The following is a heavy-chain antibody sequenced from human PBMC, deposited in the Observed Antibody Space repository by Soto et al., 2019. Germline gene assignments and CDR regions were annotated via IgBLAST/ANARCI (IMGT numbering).Heavy chain of an antibody. Sequence: SVQVSCQASGGTFLSYGILLVRQAPGQGLEWMGGIIPIFGTANYAQKFQGRVTITADESTSTAYMELSSLRSEDTAVYYCARALSWYDAFDIWGQGTMVTVSS. CDR3: ARALSWYDAFDI. CDR1: GGTFLSYG. D-gene: IGHD6-13*01. CDR2: IIPIFGTA. J-gene: IGHJ3*02. V-gene: IGHV1-69*13.